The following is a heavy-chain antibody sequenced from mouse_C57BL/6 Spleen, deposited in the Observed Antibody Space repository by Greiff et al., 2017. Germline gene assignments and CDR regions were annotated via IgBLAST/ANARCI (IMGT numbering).Heavy chain of an antibody. CDR3: ARGEDKLHY. Sequence: QVQLQQSGAELVMPGASVKMSCKASGYTFTSYWMNWVKQRPGQGLEWIGEIYPSDGYTNYNEKFKGKTTLTEDKSSSTAYMQLSSLTSEDSAVYYCARGEDKLHYWGQGTTLTVSS. CDR2: IYPSDGYT. D-gene: IGHD3-3*01. CDR1: GYTFTSYW. J-gene: IGHJ2*01. V-gene: IGHV1-69*01.